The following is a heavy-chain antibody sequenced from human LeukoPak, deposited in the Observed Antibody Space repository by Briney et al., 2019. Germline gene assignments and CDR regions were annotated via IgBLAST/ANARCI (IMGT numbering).Heavy chain of an antibody. CDR2: IYTSGST. V-gene: IGHV4-4*09. J-gene: IGHJ3*02. D-gene: IGHD2-8*01. CDR1: GGSISSYY. CDR3: ARYLKGRVLSAFDI. Sequence: PSETLSLTCTVSGGSISSYYWSWIRQPPGKGLEWIGYIYTSGSTNYNPSLKSRVTISVDTSKNQFSLKLSSVTAADTAVYYCARYLKGRVLSAFDIWGQGTMVTVSS.